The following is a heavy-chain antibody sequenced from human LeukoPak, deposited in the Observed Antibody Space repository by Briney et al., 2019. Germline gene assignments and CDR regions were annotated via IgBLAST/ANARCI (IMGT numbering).Heavy chain of an antibody. CDR2: IYPDDFDT. D-gene: IGHD3-22*01. J-gene: IGHJ4*02. CDR3: ARHVDSSSWENFDY. CDR1: GYTFNKFW. Sequence: GESLKISCKGSGYTFNKFWIGWVRQMPGKGLEWMGIIYPDDFDTRYSPSFQGQVTISVDKSINTAYLQWSSLKASDTAMYYCARHVDSSSWENFDYWGQGTLVTVSS. V-gene: IGHV5-51*01.